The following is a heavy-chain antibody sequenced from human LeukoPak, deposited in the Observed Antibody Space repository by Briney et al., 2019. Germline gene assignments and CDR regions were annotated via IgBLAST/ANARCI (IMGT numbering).Heavy chain of an antibody. V-gene: IGHV3-21*01. Sequence: GGSLRLSCAASGFTSSSDSMNWVRQAPGKGMEWVSYIDSTSGYIYYADSVKGRFTISRDNAKNSLYLQMNSLSAEDTAVYYCARDTSGSYPITYFDSWGQGALVTVSS. D-gene: IGHD3-10*01. J-gene: IGHJ4*02. CDR2: IDSTSGYI. CDR1: GFTSSSDS. CDR3: ARDTSGSYPITYFDS.